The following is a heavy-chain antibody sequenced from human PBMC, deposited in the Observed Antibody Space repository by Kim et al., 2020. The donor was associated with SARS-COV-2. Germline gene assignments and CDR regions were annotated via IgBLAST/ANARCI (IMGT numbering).Heavy chain of an antibody. J-gene: IGHJ4*02. D-gene: IGHD5-12*01. CDR2: INHSGST. CDR3: ARGDKSGYNYNLDY. CDR1: GGSFSGYY. V-gene: IGHV4-34*01. Sequence: SETLSLTCAVYGGSFSGYYWSWIRQPPGKGLEWIGEINHSGSTNYNPSLKSRVTISVDTSKNQFSLKLSSVTAADTAVYYCARGDKSGYNYNLDYWGQGTLVTVSS.